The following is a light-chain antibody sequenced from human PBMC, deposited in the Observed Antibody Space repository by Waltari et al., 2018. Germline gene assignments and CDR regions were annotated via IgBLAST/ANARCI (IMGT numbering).Light chain of an antibody. Sequence: EIVLTQSPATLSLSPGERATLSCRASQSLTSYLAWYQQKPGQAPRLLIYDASNRATGIPARFSGSGSGTDFTLIINSLEPEDFGVYYCQQRSTFGQGTKLEIK. CDR3: QQRST. V-gene: IGKV3-11*01. J-gene: IGKJ2*01. CDR2: DAS. CDR1: QSLTSY.